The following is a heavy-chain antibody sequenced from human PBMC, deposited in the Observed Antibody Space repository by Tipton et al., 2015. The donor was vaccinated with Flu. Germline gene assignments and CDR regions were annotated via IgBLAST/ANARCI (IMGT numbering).Heavy chain of an antibody. D-gene: IGHD1-26*01. CDR2: VSSDGSNK. V-gene: IGHV3-30-3*01. Sequence: SLRLSCAASGFTFSNHAMHWVRQAPGKGLEWVAIVSSDGSNKYYADSVEGRFTISRDNSKNTLYVQMNSLRAEDTAVYYCARGAPGMGGDPRVDYWGQGSLLTLSS. CDR1: GFTFSNHA. J-gene: IGHJ4*02. CDR3: ARGAPGMGGDPRVDY.